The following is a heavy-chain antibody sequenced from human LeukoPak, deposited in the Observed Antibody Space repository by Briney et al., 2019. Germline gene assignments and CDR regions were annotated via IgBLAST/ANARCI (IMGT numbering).Heavy chain of an antibody. CDR3: ARRGSSSWYGWWFDP. J-gene: IGHJ5*02. CDR2: IYYSGST. D-gene: IGHD6-13*01. V-gene: IGHV4-39*01. CDR1: GGSVSSGSYY. Sequence: SETLSLTCTVSGGSVSSGSYYWSWIRQSPGKGLEWIGSIYYSGSTYYNPSLKSRVTISVDTSKNQFSLKLSSVTAADTAVYYCARRGSSSWYGWWFDPWGQGTLVTVSS.